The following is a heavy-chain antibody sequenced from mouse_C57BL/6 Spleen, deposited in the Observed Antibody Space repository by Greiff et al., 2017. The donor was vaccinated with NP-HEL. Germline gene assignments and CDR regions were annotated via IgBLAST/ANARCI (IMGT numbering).Heavy chain of an antibody. CDR3: ARLLAMDD. V-gene: IGHV5-17*01. Sequence: DVMLVESGGGLVKPGGSLKLSCAASGFTFSDYGMHWVRQAPEKGLEWVTYISSGSSTIYYADTVKGRFTISRDNAKNTLFLQMTSLRSEDTAMYYCARLLAMDDWGQGTSVTVSS. CDR1: GFTFSDYG. D-gene: IGHD1-1*01. CDR2: ISSGSSTI. J-gene: IGHJ4*01.